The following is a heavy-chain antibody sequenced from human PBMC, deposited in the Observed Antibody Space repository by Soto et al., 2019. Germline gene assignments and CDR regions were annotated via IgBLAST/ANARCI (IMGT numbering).Heavy chain of an antibody. Sequence: ASVKVSCKASGYTFTAYYIHWVRQAPGQGLEWMGWINPNSRDTNNAQKFQGRVTMTRDASTRTAYMELSRLRSDDTAVYYWARGTPTAAGPCIDFRGHGTRVTVSS. V-gene: IGHV1-2*02. CDR1: GYTFTAYY. D-gene: IGHD6-13*01. CDR3: ARGTPTAAGPCIDF. CDR2: INPNSRDT. J-gene: IGHJ4*01.